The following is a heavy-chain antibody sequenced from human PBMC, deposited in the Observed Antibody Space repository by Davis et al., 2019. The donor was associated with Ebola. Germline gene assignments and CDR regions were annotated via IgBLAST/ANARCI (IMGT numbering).Heavy chain of an antibody. D-gene: IGHD3-16*01. CDR2: FRGSGYST. Sequence: GESLKTSCATSGFILSNYAMRRVRQVPGKGLEWVAGFRGSGYSTNYADSVKGRFTISRDNSKNTLFLQMNSLRAEDTAVYYCAKESGGLQGGYYYYYGMDVWGQGTTVTVSS. CDR1: GFILSNYA. CDR3: AKESGGLQGGYYYYYGMDV. J-gene: IGHJ6*02. V-gene: IGHV3-23*01.